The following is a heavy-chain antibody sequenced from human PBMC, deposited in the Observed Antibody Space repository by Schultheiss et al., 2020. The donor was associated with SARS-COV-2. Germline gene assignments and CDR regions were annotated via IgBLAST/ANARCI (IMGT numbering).Heavy chain of an antibody. CDR2: IYYSGST. CDR1: GGSISSGGYY. CDR3: ARLRITMIVVAIRRWFDP. V-gene: IGHV4-39*01. Sequence: SQTLSLTCTVSGGSISSGGYYWGWIRQPPGKGLEWIGSIYYSGSTYYNPSLKSRVTISVDTSKNQFSLKLSSVTAADTAVYYCARLRITMIVVAIRRWFDPWGQGTLVTVSS. J-gene: IGHJ5*02. D-gene: IGHD3-22*01.